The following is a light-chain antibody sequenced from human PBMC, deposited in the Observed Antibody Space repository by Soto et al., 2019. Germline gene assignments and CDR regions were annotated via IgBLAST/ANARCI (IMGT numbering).Light chain of an antibody. CDR3: QQYNNWPPLT. J-gene: IGKJ4*01. CDR1: QSVRSK. Sequence: EIVMTQSPATLSVSPGERATLSCRASQSVRSKLAWYQQKPGQAPRLLIYDASTRATGIPARFSGSGSGTEFTINISSLQSEDFAVYHCQQYNNWPPLTFGGGTKVEIK. CDR2: DAS. V-gene: IGKV3-15*01.